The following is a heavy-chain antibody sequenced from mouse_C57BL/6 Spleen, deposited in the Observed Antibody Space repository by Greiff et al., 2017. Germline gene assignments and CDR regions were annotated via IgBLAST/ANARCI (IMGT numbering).Heavy chain of an antibody. D-gene: IGHD1-1*01. CDR1: GYTFTSYW. Sequence: QVQLKQPGTELVKPGASVKLSCKASGYTFTSYWMHWVKQRPGQGLEWIGNINPSNGGTNYNEKFKSKATLTVDKSSSTAYMQLSSLTSEDSAVYYCAREITTVEDWYFDVWGTGTTVTVSS. CDR3: AREITTVEDWYFDV. J-gene: IGHJ1*03. V-gene: IGHV1-53*01. CDR2: INPSNGGT.